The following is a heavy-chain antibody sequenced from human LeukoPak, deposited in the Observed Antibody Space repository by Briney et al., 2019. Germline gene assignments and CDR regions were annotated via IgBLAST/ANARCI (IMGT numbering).Heavy chain of an antibody. Sequence: GGSLRLSCAASGFMFSSYWMHWVRQAPGKGLVWVSRINGDGSTTSYADSVKGRFTISRDNARNTLYLQMNSLRAEDAAVYYCARDRGSSSWYVRTPFDYWGQGTLVTVSS. CDR3: ARDRGSSSWYVRTPFDY. CDR2: INGDGSTT. V-gene: IGHV3-74*01. CDR1: GFMFSSYW. D-gene: IGHD6-13*01. J-gene: IGHJ4*02.